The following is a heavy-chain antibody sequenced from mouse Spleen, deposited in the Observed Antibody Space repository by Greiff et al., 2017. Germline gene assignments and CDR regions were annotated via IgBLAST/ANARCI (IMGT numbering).Heavy chain of an antibody. Sequence: QVQLQQPGAELARPGASVKMSCKASGYTFTSYTMLWVKQRPGQGLEWIGYINPSSGYTKYNQKFKDKATLTADKSSSTAYMQLSSLTSEDSAVYYCARYNYGSLDYWGQGTTLTVSS. D-gene: IGHD1-1*01. CDR3: ARYNYGSLDY. CDR2: INPSSGYT. J-gene: IGHJ2*01. V-gene: IGHV1-4*01. CDR1: GYTFTSYT.